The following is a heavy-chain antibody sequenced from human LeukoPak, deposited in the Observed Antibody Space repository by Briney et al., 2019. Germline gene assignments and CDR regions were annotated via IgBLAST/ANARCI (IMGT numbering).Heavy chain of an antibody. CDR3: ARGGSYVHY. CDR2: INSGGSAI. Sequence: GGSLRLSCVASGFTFTNAWMSWVRQAPGKGLEWVSYINSGGSAIYYADSVKGRFTISRDNAKNSLYLQMNSLRADDTAVYYCARGGSYVHYWGQGTLVTVSS. V-gene: IGHV3-11*04. CDR1: GFTFTNAW. D-gene: IGHD1-26*01. J-gene: IGHJ4*02.